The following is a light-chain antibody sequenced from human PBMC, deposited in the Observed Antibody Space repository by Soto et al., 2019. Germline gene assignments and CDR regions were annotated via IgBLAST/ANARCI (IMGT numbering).Light chain of an antibody. CDR3: SSYTTSSTLV. V-gene: IGLV2-14*01. Sequence: QSVLTQPASVSASPGQSITISCTGTSSDIGGYNYVSWYQQHPDKAPKLMIYEVNNRPSGVSDRFSGSKSGNTASLIISGLRPEDEADYYCSSYTTSSTLVFGTGTKVTVL. CDR1: SSDIGGYNY. J-gene: IGLJ1*01. CDR2: EVN.